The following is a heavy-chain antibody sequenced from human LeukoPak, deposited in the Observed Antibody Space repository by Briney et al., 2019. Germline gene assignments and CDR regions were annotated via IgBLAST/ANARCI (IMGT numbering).Heavy chain of an antibody. D-gene: IGHD3-16*01. CDR3: ALWGGGALDY. Sequence: PGGSLRLSCAASGFTFSSNWMNWVRQAXXXXXXXVANIKQDGSEKYYVDSVKGRFTISRDNAKNSLYLQMNSLRAEDTAVYYCALWGGGALDYWGQGALVTVSS. CDR1: GFTFSSNW. J-gene: IGHJ4*02. CDR2: IKQDGSEK. V-gene: IGHV3-7*01.